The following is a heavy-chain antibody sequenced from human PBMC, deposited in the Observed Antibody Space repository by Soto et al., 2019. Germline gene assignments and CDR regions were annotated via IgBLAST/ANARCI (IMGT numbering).Heavy chain of an antibody. V-gene: IGHV3-30*18. D-gene: IGHD3-22*01. CDR2: TSYDGSNK. Sequence: QVQLVESGGGVVQPGRSLRLSCAASGFTFSSYGMHWVRQAPGKGLEWVAVTSYDGSNKYYADSVKGRFTISRDNSKNTLYLQMNSLRAEDTAVYYCAKDFTYYDSSGYYALRGYYYGMDVWGQGTTVTVSS. CDR3: AKDFTYYDSSGYYALRGYYYGMDV. CDR1: GFTFSSYG. J-gene: IGHJ6*02.